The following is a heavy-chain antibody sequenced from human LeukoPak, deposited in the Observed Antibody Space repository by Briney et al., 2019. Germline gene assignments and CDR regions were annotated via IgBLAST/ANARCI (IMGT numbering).Heavy chain of an antibody. CDR3: ARHSRSGSGGYENAFDI. V-gene: IGHV4-39*01. D-gene: IGHD5-12*01. Sequence: PSETLSLTCTVSGGSISSSSYYWDWIRQSPGKGLEWIGNIYSGGSTYYTPSLKSRVTISVDTSKNQFSLKLSSVTAADAAIYFCARHSRSGSGGYENAFDIWGQGTMVTVSS. CDR2: IYSGGST. CDR1: GGSISSSSYY. J-gene: IGHJ3*02.